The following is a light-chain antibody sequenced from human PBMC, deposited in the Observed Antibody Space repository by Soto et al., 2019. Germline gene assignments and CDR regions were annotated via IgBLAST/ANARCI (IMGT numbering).Light chain of an antibody. CDR1: SSDVGGYNY. J-gene: IGLJ1*01. Sequence: QSALTQPASVSGSPGQSITISCTGTSSDVGGYNYVSWYQQHPGKAPKLLISDVSNRPSGVSNRFSGSKSGNTASLTISGLQAEDEADYYCSSYTSSTTLSYVFGPGTKLTVL. V-gene: IGLV2-14*01. CDR2: DVS. CDR3: SSYTSSTTLSYV.